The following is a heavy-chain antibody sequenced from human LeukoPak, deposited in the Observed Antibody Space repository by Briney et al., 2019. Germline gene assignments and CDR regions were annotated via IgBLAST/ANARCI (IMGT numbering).Heavy chain of an antibody. CDR2: IRYDGSNK. J-gene: IGHJ6*02. CDR1: GFTFSSYG. D-gene: IGHD3-10*01. CDR3: AKDLPNMVRGVHIPRPGYYYYYYGMDV. V-gene: IGHV3-30*02. Sequence: GGSLRLSCAASGFTFSSYGMHWVRQAPGKGLEWVAFIRYDGSNKYYADSVKGRFTISRDNSKNTLYPQMNSLRAEDTAVYYCAKDLPNMVRGVHIPRPGYYYYYYGMDVWGQGTTVTVSS.